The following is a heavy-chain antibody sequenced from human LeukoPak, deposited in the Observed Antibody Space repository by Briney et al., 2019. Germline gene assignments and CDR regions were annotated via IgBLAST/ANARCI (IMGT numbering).Heavy chain of an antibody. CDR3: AKTRIYYSDGNGVYYLDM. D-gene: IGHD3-22*01. V-gene: IGHV3-23*01. CDR1: GFTFSSYA. CDR2: ISGSGGST. Sequence: GGSLRLSCAASGFTFSSYAMSWVRQAPGKGLEWVSAISGSGGSTYYADSVKGRFTISRDNFRTTLYLQMNYLRADDTALYYCAKTRIYYSDGNGVYYLDMWGQGTLVTVSS. J-gene: IGHJ4*02.